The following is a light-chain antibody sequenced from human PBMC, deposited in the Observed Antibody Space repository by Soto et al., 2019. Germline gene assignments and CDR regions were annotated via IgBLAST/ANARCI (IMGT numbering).Light chain of an antibody. J-gene: IGKJ5*01. V-gene: IGKV1-12*01. Sequence: DIQMTQSPSSVSASVGDRVTISCRASEDINSRLAWYQQKPGNAPKLLIYAAFILQSGVPSRFSGYGSGTDFTLSISSLQPADFATYYCQQADSFPITFGQGTRLEIK. CDR1: EDINSR. CDR3: QQADSFPIT. CDR2: AAF.